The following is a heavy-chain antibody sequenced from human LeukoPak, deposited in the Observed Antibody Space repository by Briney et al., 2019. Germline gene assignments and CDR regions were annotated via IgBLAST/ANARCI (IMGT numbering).Heavy chain of an antibody. V-gene: IGHV4-39*07. CDR3: AREPDPFQLLYIWFDP. Sequence: PSETLSLTCTVSGDSISSGSYYWGWIRQPPGKGLEWIGSIYYSGSTYYNPSLKSRVTISVDTSKNQFSLKLSSVTAADTAVYYCAREPDPFQLLYIWFDPWGQGTLVTVSS. J-gene: IGHJ5*02. D-gene: IGHD2-2*02. CDR1: GDSISSGSYY. CDR2: IYYSGST.